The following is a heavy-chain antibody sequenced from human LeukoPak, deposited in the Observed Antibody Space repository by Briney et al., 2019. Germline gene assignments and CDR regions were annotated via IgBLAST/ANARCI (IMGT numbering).Heavy chain of an antibody. V-gene: IGHV3-21*06. CDR2: ISGDSTYI. J-gene: IGHJ3*01. CDR3: ARRATDASFSFFDV. CDR1: GFTFSSYG. D-gene: IGHD3-10*01. Sequence: GGSLRLSCAASGFTFSSYGMHWVRQIPGERPEWVSSISGDSTYIYYADSVKGRFTISRDNTNNSLFLQMNSLRAEDTATYFCARRATDASFSFFDVWGQGTKVTVSS.